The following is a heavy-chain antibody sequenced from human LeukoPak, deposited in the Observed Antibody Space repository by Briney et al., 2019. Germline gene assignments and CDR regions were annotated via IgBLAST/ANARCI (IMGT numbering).Heavy chain of an antibody. CDR2: ISYDGSNK. J-gene: IGHJ6*03. V-gene: IGHV3-30*04. D-gene: IGHD3-16*01. CDR1: GFTFSSYA. Sequence: GGSLRLSCAASGFTFSSYAMHWVRQAPGKGLEWVAVISYDGSNKYYADSVKGRFTISRDNSKNTLYLQMNSLRAADTAVYYCARVAAWGTGIYVNFYYSMDIWGKGTTVTISS. CDR3: ARVAAWGTGIYVNFYYSMDI.